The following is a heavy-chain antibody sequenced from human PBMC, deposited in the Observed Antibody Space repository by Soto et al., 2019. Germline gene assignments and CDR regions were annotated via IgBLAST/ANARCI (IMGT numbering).Heavy chain of an antibody. CDR1: GFTFSSYA. Sequence: QVQLVESGGGVVQPGGSLRLSCAASGFTFSSYAMNWVRQAPGKGLEWVALIWSDGSNIYYADSVKGRFTISRDNSNNTLYLQMNSLRAEDTAVYYCARERRRQTQYSNGFDAWGQGTTVTVSS. V-gene: IGHV3-33*08. CDR3: ARERRRQTQYSNGFDA. J-gene: IGHJ6*02. CDR2: IWSDGSNI.